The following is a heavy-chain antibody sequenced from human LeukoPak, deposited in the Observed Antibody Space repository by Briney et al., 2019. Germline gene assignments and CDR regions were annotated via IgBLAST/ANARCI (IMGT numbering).Heavy chain of an antibody. CDR1: GFTFNNYA. CDR3: AIGDGLGELSSSFDY. Sequence: QPGRSLRLSCAASGFTFNNYAMHWVRQAPGKGLEWVAVIPFDGSNKYYADSVKGRFTISRDNSKNTLYLRMNSLRAEDSAVYYCAIGDGLGELSSSFDYWGQGTLVTVSS. D-gene: IGHD3-16*02. CDR2: IPFDGSNK. J-gene: IGHJ4*02. V-gene: IGHV3-30*04.